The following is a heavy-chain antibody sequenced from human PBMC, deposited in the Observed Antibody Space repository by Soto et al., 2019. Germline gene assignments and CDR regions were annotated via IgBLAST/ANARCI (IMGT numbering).Heavy chain of an antibody. V-gene: IGHV1-8*01. Sequence: ASVKVSCKASGYTFTSYDINWVRQATGQGLEWMGWMNPNSGNTGYAQKFQGRATMTRNTSISTAYMELSSLRSEDTAVYYCARGPGYSGYDSYYYYMDVWGKGTTVTVSS. CDR3: ARGPGYSGYDSYYYYMDV. CDR1: GYTFTSYD. J-gene: IGHJ6*03. D-gene: IGHD5-12*01. CDR2: MNPNSGNT.